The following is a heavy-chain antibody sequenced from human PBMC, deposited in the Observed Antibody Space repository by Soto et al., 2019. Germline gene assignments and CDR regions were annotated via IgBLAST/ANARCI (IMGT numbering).Heavy chain of an antibody. V-gene: IGHV4-39*01. Sequence: SETLSLTCTVSGGSISSSSYYWGWIRQPPGKGLEWIGSIYYSGSTYYNPSLKSRVTISVDTSKNQFSLKLSSVTAADTAVSCCARVRSRLAAHSYHYGMAVWGQGTTVTVTS. J-gene: IGHJ6*02. D-gene: IGHD6-6*01. CDR3: ARVRSRLAAHSYHYGMAV. CDR2: IYYSGST. CDR1: GGSISSSSYY.